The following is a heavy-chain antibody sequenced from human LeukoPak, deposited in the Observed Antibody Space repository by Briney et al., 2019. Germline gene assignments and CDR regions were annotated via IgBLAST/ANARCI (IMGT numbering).Heavy chain of an antibody. CDR3: ARDGEEYYYDSSPFDY. CDR1: GFTFSDYY. J-gene: IGHJ4*02. Sequence: GGSLRLSCAASGFTFSDYYMSWIRQAPGKGLEWVSYISSSGSTIYYADSVKGRFTISRDNAKNSLYLQMNSLRAEDTAVYYCARDGEEYYYDSSPFDYWGQGTLVTVSS. V-gene: IGHV3-11*01. D-gene: IGHD3-22*01. CDR2: ISSSGSTI.